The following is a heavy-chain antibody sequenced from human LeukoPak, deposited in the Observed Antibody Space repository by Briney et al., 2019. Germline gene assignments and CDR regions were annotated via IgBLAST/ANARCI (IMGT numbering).Heavy chain of an antibody. D-gene: IGHD3-22*01. Sequence: GESLKISCKGSGYSFTSYWIGWVRQMPGKGLEWMGIIYPCDSDTRYSPSFQGQVTISADKSISTAYLQWSSLKASDTAMYYCARPRTYYYDSSGYYLDAFDIWGQGTMVTVSS. CDR1: GYSFTSYW. CDR3: ARPRTYYYDSSGYYLDAFDI. V-gene: IGHV5-51*01. CDR2: IYPCDSDT. J-gene: IGHJ3*02.